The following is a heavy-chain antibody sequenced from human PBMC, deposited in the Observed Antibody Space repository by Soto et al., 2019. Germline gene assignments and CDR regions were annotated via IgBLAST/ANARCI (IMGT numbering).Heavy chain of an antibody. V-gene: IGHV3-30*04. CDR1: GFTFSSYA. CDR3: ARDRGQQLVRGEANAFDI. J-gene: IGHJ3*02. D-gene: IGHD6-13*01. Sequence: QAGGSLRLSCAASGFTFSSYAMHWVRQAPGKGLEWVAVISYDGSNKYYADSVKGRFTISRDNSKNTLYLQMNSLRAEDTAVYYCARDRGQQLVRGEANAFDIWGQGTMVTVSS. CDR2: ISYDGSNK.